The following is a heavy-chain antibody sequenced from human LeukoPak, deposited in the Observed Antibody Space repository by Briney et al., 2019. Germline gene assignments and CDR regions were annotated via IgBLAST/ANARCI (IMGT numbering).Heavy chain of an antibody. CDR2: IYYSGST. Sequence: PSQTLSLTCTVSGDSISSYYWSWIRQPPGKGLEWIGYIYYSGSTNYNPSLKTRATISLDTSKNQFSLKLSSVTAADTALYYCAKSMLVVVNVFDIWGLGTMVTVSS. CDR1: GDSISSYY. D-gene: IGHD3-22*01. J-gene: IGHJ3*02. CDR3: AKSMLVVVNVFDI. V-gene: IGHV4-59*01.